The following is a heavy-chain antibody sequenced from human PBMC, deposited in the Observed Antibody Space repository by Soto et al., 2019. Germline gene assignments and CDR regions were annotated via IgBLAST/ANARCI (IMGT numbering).Heavy chain of an antibody. J-gene: IGHJ6*03. V-gene: IGHV3-33*01. CDR2: IWCDGSNI. Sequence: PGGSLRLSCAASGFTFSSYGMHWVRQAPGKGLEWVAVIWCDGSNIYYADSVKGRFTISRDNAKNSLYLQMNSLRAEDTAVYYCARNPKYSSSWYVGYPENYYYYYMDVWGKGTTVTVSS. D-gene: IGHD6-13*01. CDR3: ARNPKYSSSWYVGYPENYYYYYMDV. CDR1: GFTFSSYG.